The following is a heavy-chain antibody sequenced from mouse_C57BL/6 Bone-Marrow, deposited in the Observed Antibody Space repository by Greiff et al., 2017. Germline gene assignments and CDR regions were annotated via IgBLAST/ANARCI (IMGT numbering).Heavy chain of an antibody. CDR3: ARVPDYDWFAY. V-gene: IGHV5-4*03. CDR1: GFTFSSYA. J-gene: IGHJ3*01. D-gene: IGHD2-4*01. CDR2: ISDGGSYT. Sequence: EVMLVESGGGLVKPGGSLKLSCAASGFTFSSYAMSWVRQTPEKRLEWVATISDGGSYTYYPDNVKGRFTISRDNAKNNLYLQMSHLKSEDTAMYYCARVPDYDWFAYWGQGTLVTVSA.